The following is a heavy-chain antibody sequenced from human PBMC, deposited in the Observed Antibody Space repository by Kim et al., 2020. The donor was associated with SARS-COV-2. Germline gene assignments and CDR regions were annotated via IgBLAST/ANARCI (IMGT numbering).Heavy chain of an antibody. CDR3: ARASLSSGWYEGGY. CDR1: GFTFSSYA. J-gene: IGHJ3*01. CDR2: ISYDGSNK. V-gene: IGHV3-30*04. Sequence: GGSLRLSCAASGFTFSSYAMHWVRQAPGKGLEWVADISYDGSNKYYADSVKGRFTISRDNSKNTLYLQMNNLRAEDTAVYYCARASLSSGWYEGGYWGQGTMVTVSS. D-gene: IGHD6-19*01.